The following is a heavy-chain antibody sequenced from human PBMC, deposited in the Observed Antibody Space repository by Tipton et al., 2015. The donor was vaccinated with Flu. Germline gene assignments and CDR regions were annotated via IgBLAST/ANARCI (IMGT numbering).Heavy chain of an antibody. CDR1: GYTFTSYY. D-gene: IGHD4-11*01. V-gene: IGHV1-46*01. J-gene: IGHJ5*02. CDR3: APVEGATVQDVSNWGDP. CDR2: IETGGGST. Sequence: VQLVQSGAEVKKPGASVKVSCKASGYTFTSYYVHRVRQAPGQGLEWLGLIETGGGSTTYAQNFQGRVTMTRDTSTSTDYMELSSLGSEVTAVYYCAPVEGATVQDVSNWGDPWGQGTLVTVAS.